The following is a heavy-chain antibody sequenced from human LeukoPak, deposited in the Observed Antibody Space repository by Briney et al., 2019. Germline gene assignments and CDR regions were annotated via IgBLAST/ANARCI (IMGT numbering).Heavy chain of an antibody. CDR1: GFTFSSYA. CDR3: AKNYASGSYYNVD. CDR2: ISGSGGST. V-gene: IGHV3-23*01. J-gene: IGHJ4*02. D-gene: IGHD3-10*01. Sequence: GGSLRPSCAASGFTFSSYAVSWVRQAPGKGLEWVSAISGSGGSTYYADSVKGRFTISRDNSKNTLYLQMNSLRAEDTAVYFCAKNYASGSYYNVDWGQGALVTVSS.